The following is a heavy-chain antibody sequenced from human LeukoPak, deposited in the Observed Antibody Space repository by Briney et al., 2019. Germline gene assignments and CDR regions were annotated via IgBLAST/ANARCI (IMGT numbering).Heavy chain of an antibody. CDR1: GASISSDDYY. J-gene: IGHJ5*02. Sequence: SQTLSLTCTVSGASISSDDYYWSWIRQPPGKGLKWIAYTHYSGSSFYNPSLKSRITISVDTSKNQFSLRLSSVTAADTAVYYCAREGRDFWSGSRGWFDPWGQGTLVTVSS. D-gene: IGHD3-3*01. CDR2: THYSGSS. CDR3: AREGRDFWSGSRGWFDP. V-gene: IGHV4-30-4*01.